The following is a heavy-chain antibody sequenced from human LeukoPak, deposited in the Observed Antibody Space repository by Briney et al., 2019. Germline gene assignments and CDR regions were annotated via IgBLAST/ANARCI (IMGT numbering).Heavy chain of an antibody. J-gene: IGHJ4*02. CDR3: AGSYGTWNYADY. CDR2: IYPDDSDT. V-gene: IGHV5-51*06. CDR1: GYNFTIHW. D-gene: IGHD3-10*01. Sequence: GESLKISCQGSGYNFTIHWIAWVRQMPGKGLELMGIIYPDDSDTRYSPSFQGQVTISADKSITTAYLQWSSLKASDTAMYYCAGSYGTWNYADYWGQGTLLTVSS.